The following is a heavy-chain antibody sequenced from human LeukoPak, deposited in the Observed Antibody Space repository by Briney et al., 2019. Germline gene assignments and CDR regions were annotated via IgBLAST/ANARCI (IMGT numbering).Heavy chain of an antibody. J-gene: IGHJ4*02. Sequence: SETLSLTCTVSGGSISSGDYYCSWIRQPPGKGLEWIGYIYYSGSTYYNPSLKSRVTISVDTSKNQFSLKLSSVTAADTAVYYCARAIVGATNFDYWGQGTLVTVSS. CDR3: ARAIVGATNFDY. D-gene: IGHD1-26*01. CDR2: IYYSGST. V-gene: IGHV4-30-4*01. CDR1: GGSISSGDYY.